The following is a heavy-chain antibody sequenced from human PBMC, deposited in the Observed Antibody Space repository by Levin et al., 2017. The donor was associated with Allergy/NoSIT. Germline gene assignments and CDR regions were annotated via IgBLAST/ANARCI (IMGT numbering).Heavy chain of an antibody. CDR3: AKDTAWGLGNYYYYGMDV. CDR1: GFTFSSYA. D-gene: IGHD3-16*01. CDR2: ISGSGGST. V-gene: IGHV3-23*01. Sequence: GESLKISCAASGFTFSSYAMSWVRQAPGKGLEWVSAISGSGGSTYYADSVKGRFTISRDNSKNTLYLQMNSLRAEDTAVYYCAKDTAWGLGNYYYYGMDVWGQGTTVTVSS. J-gene: IGHJ6*02.